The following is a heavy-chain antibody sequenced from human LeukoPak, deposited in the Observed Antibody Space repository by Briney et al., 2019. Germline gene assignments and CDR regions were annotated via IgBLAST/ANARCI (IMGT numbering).Heavy chain of an antibody. CDR3: ARDYYDSSGYLRY. J-gene: IGHJ4*02. D-gene: IGHD3-22*01. CDR2: ISGSGGST. Sequence: HPGGSLRLSCAASGFTFSSYAMSWVRQAPGKGPEWVSAISGSGGSTYYADSVKGRFTISRDNSKNTLYLQMNSLRAEDTAVYYCARDYYDSSGYLRYWGQGTLVTVSS. CDR1: GFTFSSYA. V-gene: IGHV3-23*01.